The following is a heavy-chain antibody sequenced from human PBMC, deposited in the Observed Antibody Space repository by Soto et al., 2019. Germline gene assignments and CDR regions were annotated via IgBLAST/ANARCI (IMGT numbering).Heavy chain of an antibody. CDR1: GFTFSSYA. CDR3: AREGSAAGTTGVYYYYGTDV. J-gene: IGHJ6*02. CDR2: ISYDGSNK. Sequence: QVQLVESGGGVVQPGRSLRLSCAASGFTFSSYAMHWVRQAPGKGLEWVAVISYDGSNKYYADSVKGRFTISRDNSKKTLYLQMTSLRAEDTAVYYCAREGSAAGTTGVYYYYGTDVWRQGTTLTVSS. V-gene: IGHV3-30-3*01. D-gene: IGHD6-13*01.